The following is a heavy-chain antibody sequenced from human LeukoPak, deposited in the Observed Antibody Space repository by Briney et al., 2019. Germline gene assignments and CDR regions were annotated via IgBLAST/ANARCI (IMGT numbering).Heavy chain of an antibody. D-gene: IGHD2-15*01. Sequence: SETLSLTCTVSGDSISSYYWSWIRQPAGKGLEWIGRIYTSGSTNYNPSLKSRVTMSVDTSKNQFSLKLSSVTAADKAVYYCARDCSGGSCYLGYNWFDPWGQGTLVTVSS. CDR1: GDSISSYY. V-gene: IGHV4-4*07. CDR3: ARDCSGGSCYLGYNWFDP. J-gene: IGHJ5*02. CDR2: IYTSGST.